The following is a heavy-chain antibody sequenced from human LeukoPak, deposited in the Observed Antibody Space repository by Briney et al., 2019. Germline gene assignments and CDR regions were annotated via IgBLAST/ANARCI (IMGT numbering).Heavy chain of an antibody. CDR3: ARGHPHGWELYLDY. CDR2: ISYDGNDE. V-gene: IGHV3-30*04. J-gene: IGHJ4*02. D-gene: IGHD1-26*01. CDR1: GFTFGAYA. Sequence: PGGSLRLSCAASGFTFGAYAMHWVRQSPGKGLEWVALISYDGNDEWYADSVKGRFTVSRDNSKNTLYLQMNSLRVEDTAVYYCARGHPHGWELYLDYWGQGTLVTVSS.